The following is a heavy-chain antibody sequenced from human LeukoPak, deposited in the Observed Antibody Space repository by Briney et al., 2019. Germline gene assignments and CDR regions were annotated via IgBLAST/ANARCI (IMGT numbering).Heavy chain of an antibody. CDR1: GGSISRSY. CDR2: IYDIGST. CDR3: ARDRLIFGGSGRADWFDP. V-gene: IGHV4-59*01. J-gene: IGHJ5*02. Sequence: PSETLSLTCTVSGGSISRSYWSWIRQPPGKGLEWIGYIYDIGSTNYNPSLKSRVTISVDTSKNQFSLKLSSVTAADTAVYYCARDRLIFGGSGRADWFDPWGQGTLVTVSS. D-gene: IGHD3-10*01.